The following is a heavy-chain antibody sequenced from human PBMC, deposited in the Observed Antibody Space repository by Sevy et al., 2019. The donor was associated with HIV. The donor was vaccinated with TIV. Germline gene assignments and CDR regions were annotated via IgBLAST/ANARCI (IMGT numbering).Heavy chain of an antibody. J-gene: IGHJ6*02. CDR2: INHSGST. CDR1: GGSFSGYY. Sequence: SETLSLTCAVYGGSFSGYYWSWIRQPPGKGLEWIGEINHSGSTNYNPSLKSRVTISVDTSKNQFSLKLSSVTAADTAVYDCARGEVYDSSGYYYYYYYYGMDVWGQGTTVTVSS. D-gene: IGHD3-22*01. CDR3: ARGEVYDSSGYYYYYYYYGMDV. V-gene: IGHV4-34*01.